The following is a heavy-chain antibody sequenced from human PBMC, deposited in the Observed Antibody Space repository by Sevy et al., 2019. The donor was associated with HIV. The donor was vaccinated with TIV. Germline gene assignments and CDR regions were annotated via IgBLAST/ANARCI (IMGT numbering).Heavy chain of an antibody. CDR1: GFTFSSYA. Sequence: GGSLRLSCAASGFTFSSYAMHWIRQAPGKGLEYVSAITSNGGTTYYADSVKGRFTVSRDNSKNTLYLQMGSLRAEDMVWSYCAGWGYNYDSSGYYGWGQGTLVTVSS. V-gene: IGHV3-64*02. J-gene: IGHJ4*02. D-gene: IGHD3-22*01. CDR3: AGWGYNYDSSGYYG. CDR2: ITSNGGTT.